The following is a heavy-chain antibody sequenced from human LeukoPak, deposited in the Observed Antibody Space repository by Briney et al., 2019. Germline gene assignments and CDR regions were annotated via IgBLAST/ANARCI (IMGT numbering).Heavy chain of an antibody. V-gene: IGHV3-73*01. Sequence: GGSLKLSCAASGFTFSGSAMHWVRQASGKGLEWVGRIRTKTNNYATAYAASVKGRFTISRDDSHNTAYLQMNSLKTEDTAVYYCARHLAAAGTSYYDGMDVWGQGTTVTVSS. CDR2: IRTKTNNYAT. CDR3: ARHLAAAGTSYYDGMDV. D-gene: IGHD6-13*01. J-gene: IGHJ6*02. CDR1: GFTFSGSA.